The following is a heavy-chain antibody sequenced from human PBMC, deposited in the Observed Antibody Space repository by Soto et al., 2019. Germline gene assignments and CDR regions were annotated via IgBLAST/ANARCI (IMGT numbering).Heavy chain of an antibody. Sequence: EVPLLESGGGVVQPGGSLRLSCAASGFTFSSYTMSWVRQAPGKGLEWVSAISDSGDDTYYADSVKGRFTISRDTSKNTLYLQMNSLRAEDTAVYYCAKHQLPHWGQGTLVTVSS. V-gene: IGHV3-23*01. CDR2: ISDSGDDT. J-gene: IGHJ4*02. D-gene: IGHD2-2*01. CDR1: GFTFSSYT. CDR3: AKHQLPH.